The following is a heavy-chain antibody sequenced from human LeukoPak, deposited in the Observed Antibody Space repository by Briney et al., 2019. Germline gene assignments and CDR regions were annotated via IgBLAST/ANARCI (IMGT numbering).Heavy chain of an antibody. J-gene: IGHJ4*02. V-gene: IGHV1-3*01. Sequence: NLQGRVTITRDTSASTAYMELSSLRSEDTAVYYCARDPDYWGQGTLVTVSS. CDR3: ARDPDY.